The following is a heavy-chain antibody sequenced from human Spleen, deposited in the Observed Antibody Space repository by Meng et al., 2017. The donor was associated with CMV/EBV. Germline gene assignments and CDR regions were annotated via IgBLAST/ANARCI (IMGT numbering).Heavy chain of an antibody. CDR3: ASKHDYGGNWGYGMGV. V-gene: IGHV1-8*03. CDR1: GYTFTSYD. Sequence: ASVKVSCKASGYTFTSYDINWVRQATGQGLEWMGWMNPNSGNTGYAQKFQGRVTITRNTSISTAYMELSSLRSEDTAVYYCASKHDYGGNWGYGMGVWGQGTTVTVSS. J-gene: IGHJ6*02. D-gene: IGHD4-23*01. CDR2: MNPNSGNT.